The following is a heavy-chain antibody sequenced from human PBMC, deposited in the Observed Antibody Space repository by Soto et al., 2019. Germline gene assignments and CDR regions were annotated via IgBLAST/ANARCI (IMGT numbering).Heavy chain of an antibody. Sequence: GGSLRLSCAASGFTFSSYWMHWVRQAPGKGLVWVSRINSDGSSTSYADSVKGRFTISRDDAKNTLYLQMNSLRAEDTAVYYCARDGKGAAYTNGPYYFDYWGQGALVTVSS. CDR1: GFTFSSYW. J-gene: IGHJ4*02. V-gene: IGHV3-74*01. CDR2: INSDGSST. CDR3: ARDGKGAAYTNGPYYFDY. D-gene: IGHD2-8*01.